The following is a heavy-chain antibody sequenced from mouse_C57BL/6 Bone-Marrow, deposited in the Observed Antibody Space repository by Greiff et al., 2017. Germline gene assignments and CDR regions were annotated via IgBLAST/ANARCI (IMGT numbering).Heavy chain of an antibody. J-gene: IGHJ2*01. Sequence: DVKLQESGGDLVKPGGSLKLSCAASGFTFSSYGMSWVRQTPDKRLEWVATISSGGSYTYYPDSVKGRFTISRDNAKNTLYLQMSSLKSEDTAMYYCARHNYVFDYWGQGTTLTVSS. CDR1: GFTFSSYG. CDR2: ISSGGSYT. D-gene: IGHD1-3*01. V-gene: IGHV5-6*02. CDR3: ARHNYVFDY.